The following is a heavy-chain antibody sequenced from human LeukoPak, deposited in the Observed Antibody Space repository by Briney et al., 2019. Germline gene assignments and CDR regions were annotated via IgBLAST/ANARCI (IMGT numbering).Heavy chain of an antibody. J-gene: IGHJ5*02. V-gene: IGHV4-39*07. Sequence: PSETLSLTCAVSGDSISSSRYYWAWIRQPPGKGLECIGSIHSSGRIYSRPSLMSRVTMSVDTSNTQFSLRLTSLTAAETAVYFFARDLNYYYGDSVIPTSCDPWGRGTLVTVSS. CDR1: GDSISSSRYY. D-gene: IGHD3-10*01. CDR3: ARDLNYYYGDSVIPTSCDP. CDR2: IHSSGRI.